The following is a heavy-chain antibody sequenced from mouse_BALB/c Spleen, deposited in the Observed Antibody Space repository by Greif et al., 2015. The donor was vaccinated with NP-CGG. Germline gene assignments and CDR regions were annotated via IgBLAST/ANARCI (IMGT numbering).Heavy chain of an antibody. CDR3: ARSGGYYFDY. CDR1: GYTFTGYW. J-gene: IGHJ2*01. CDR2: INPSTGYT. D-gene: IGHD1-2*01. Sequence: VQRVESGAELAKPGASVKMSCKASGYTFTGYWMHWVKQRPGQGLEWIGYINPSTGYTEYNQKFKDKATLTADKSSSTAYMQLSSLTSEDSAVYYCARSGGYYFDYWGQGTTLTVSS. V-gene: IGHV1-7*01.